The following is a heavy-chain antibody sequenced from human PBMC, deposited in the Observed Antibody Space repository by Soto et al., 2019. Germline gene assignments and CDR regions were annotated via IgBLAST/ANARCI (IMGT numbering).Heavy chain of an antibody. V-gene: IGHV4-30-4*01. CDR1: GGSTSSGDYY. J-gene: IGHJ6*02. CDR2: IYYSGST. D-gene: IGHD3-22*01. CDR3: ARDSPYYYDSSGSWDYGMDV. Sequence: PSETLSLTCTVSGGSTSSGDYYWSWIRQPPGKGLEWIGYIYYSGSTYYNPSLKSRVTISVDTSKNQFSLKLSSVTAADTAVYYCARDSPYYYDSSGSWDYGMDVWGQGTTVTVS.